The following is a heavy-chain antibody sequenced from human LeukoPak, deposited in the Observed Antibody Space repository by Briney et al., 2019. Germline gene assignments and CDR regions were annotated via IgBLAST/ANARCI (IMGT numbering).Heavy chain of an antibody. CDR1: GYSISSGYY. V-gene: IGHV4-38-2*02. Sequence: PSETLSLTCAVSGYSISSGYYWGWIRQPPGKGLEWIGTVYHSGSIYYNSSLKSRVTMSIDTSKHQFSLKLTSVTAADTAVYYCAREPSTVPTTGPDYWGRGALVTVSS. CDR2: VYHSGSI. CDR3: AREPSTVPTTGPDY. J-gene: IGHJ4*02. D-gene: IGHD3-9*01.